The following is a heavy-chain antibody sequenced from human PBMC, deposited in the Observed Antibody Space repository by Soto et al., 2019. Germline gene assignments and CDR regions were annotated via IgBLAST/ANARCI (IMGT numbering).Heavy chain of an antibody. J-gene: IGHJ6*02. Sequence: SETLSLTCTVSGGSISSYYWSWIRQPAGKGLEWIGRIYTSGSTNYNPPLKSRVTMSVDTSKNQFSLKLSSVTAADTAVYYCARSHYDFWSGYPRGGMDVWGQGTMVTVSS. CDR1: GGSISSYY. CDR3: ARSHYDFWSGYPRGGMDV. D-gene: IGHD3-3*01. CDR2: IYTSGST. V-gene: IGHV4-4*07.